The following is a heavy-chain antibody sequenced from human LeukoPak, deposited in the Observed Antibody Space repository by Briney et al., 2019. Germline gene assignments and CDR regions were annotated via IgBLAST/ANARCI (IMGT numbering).Heavy chain of an antibody. CDR3: ARGSGSSWYFYFDY. Sequence: PGGSLRLSCAASGFTFSSYETHWVRQAPGKGLEWVSYISSSGSTIYYADSVKGRFTISRDNAKNSVYLQMNSLRAEDTALYYCARGSGSSWYFYFDYWGQGTLVTVSS. CDR1: GFTFSSYE. V-gene: IGHV3-48*03. D-gene: IGHD6-13*01. CDR2: ISSSGSTI. J-gene: IGHJ4*02.